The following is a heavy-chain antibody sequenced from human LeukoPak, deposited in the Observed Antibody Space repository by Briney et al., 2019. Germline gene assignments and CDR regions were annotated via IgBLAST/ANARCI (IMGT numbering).Heavy chain of an antibody. CDR2: IYTSGST. D-gene: IGHD6-19*01. Sequence: SETLSLTCTVSGVSISSYYWSWIRQPAGKGLEWIGRIYTSGSTNYNPSLKSRVTMSVDTSKNQFSLKLSSVTAADTAVYYCASRPRISSGWPTSDAFDIWGQGTMVTVSS. V-gene: IGHV4-4*07. J-gene: IGHJ3*02. CDR3: ASRPRISSGWPTSDAFDI. CDR1: GVSISSYY.